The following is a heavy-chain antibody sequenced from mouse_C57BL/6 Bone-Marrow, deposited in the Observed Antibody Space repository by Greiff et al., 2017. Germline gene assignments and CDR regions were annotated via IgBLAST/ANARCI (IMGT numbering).Heavy chain of an antibody. J-gene: IGHJ3*01. CDR1: GYTFTSYW. CDR2: IDPSDSYT. V-gene: IGHV1-59*01. Sequence: QVQLQQPGAELVRPGTSVKLSCKASGYTFTSYWMHWVKQRPGQGLEWIGVIDPSDSYTNYNQKFKGKATLTVDTSSSTAYMQRSSLTSEDSAVYYCARDYDFAYWGQGTLVTVSA. CDR3: ARDYDFAY. D-gene: IGHD2-4*01.